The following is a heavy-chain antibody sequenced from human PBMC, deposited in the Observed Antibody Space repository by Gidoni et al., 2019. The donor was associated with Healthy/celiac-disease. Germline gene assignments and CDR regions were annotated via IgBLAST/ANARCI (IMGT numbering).Heavy chain of an antibody. D-gene: IGHD6-25*01. CDR3: ARDFEEEASGWFDP. CDR1: GGPFSSYA. Sequence: QVQLVQSGAEVKKPGSSVKVSCKASGGPFSSYAISWVRQAPGQGLQWRGGIIPIFGTANYEQKFQGRVTITADESTSTAYMERSSLRSEDTAVYYCARDFEEEASGWFDPWGQGTLVTVSS. J-gene: IGHJ5*02. V-gene: IGHV1-69*01. CDR2: IIPIFGTA.